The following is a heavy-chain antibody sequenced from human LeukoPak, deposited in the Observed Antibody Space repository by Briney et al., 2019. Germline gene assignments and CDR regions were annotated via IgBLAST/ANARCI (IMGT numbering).Heavy chain of an antibody. CDR1: GYTFTGYY. J-gene: IGHJ5*02. D-gene: IGHD4-23*01. CDR2: INPNSGGT. Sequence: GASVKVSCKASGYTFTGYYMHWVRQAPGQGLEWMGWINPNSGGTNYAQKFQGRVTMTRDMPTSTDYMELSSLRSEDTAVYYCARDNSVEDTAWWFDPWGQGTLVTVSS. V-gene: IGHV1-2*02. CDR3: ARDNSVEDTAWWFDP.